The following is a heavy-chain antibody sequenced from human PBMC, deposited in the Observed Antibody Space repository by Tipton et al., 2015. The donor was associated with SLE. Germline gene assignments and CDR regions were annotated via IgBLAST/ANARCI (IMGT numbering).Heavy chain of an antibody. CDR2: INPNSGGT. CDR1: GYTFTGYY. J-gene: IGHJ3*01. CDR3: ARDPPSRGYSSGYY. Sequence: QLVQSGAEVKKPGASVKVSCKASGYTFTGYYMHWVRQAPGQGLEWMGWINPNSGGTNYAQKFQGRVTMTRDTSISTAYMELSRLRSDDTAAYYCARDPPSRGYSSGYYWGQGTMVTVSS. V-gene: IGHV1-2*02. D-gene: IGHD3-22*01.